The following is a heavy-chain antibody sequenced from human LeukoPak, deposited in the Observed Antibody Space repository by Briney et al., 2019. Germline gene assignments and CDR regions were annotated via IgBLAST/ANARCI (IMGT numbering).Heavy chain of an antibody. D-gene: IGHD5-12*01. V-gene: IGHV3-53*01. Sequence: GGSLRLSCAASGFTVSNNHMSWVRQAPGKGPEWVSVIHTDGTTYYADSVQGRFTVSRHNSRNTLYLQMDSLRADDTAVYYCARGYSGYDPFDCWGQGTLVTVSS. CDR2: IHTDGTT. CDR1: GFTVSNNH. J-gene: IGHJ4*02. CDR3: ARGYSGYDPFDC.